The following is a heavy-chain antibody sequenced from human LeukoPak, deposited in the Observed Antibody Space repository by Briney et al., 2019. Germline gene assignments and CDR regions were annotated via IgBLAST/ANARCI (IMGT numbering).Heavy chain of an antibody. Sequence: GGSLRLSCAASGFTFSSYSMNWVRQAPGKGLEWVSSISSSSSYIYHADSVKGRFTISRDNAKNSLYLQMNSLRAEDTAVYYCARVVLRFLEWSSYAFDIWGQGTMVTVSS. J-gene: IGHJ3*02. CDR2: ISSSSSYI. CDR3: ARVVLRFLEWSSYAFDI. CDR1: GFTFSSYS. V-gene: IGHV3-21*01. D-gene: IGHD3-3*01.